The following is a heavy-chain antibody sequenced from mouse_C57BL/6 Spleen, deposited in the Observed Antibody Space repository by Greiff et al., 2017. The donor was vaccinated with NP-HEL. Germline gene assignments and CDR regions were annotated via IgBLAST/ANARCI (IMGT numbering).Heavy chain of an antibody. J-gene: IGHJ4*01. CDR2: IYPGDGDT. V-gene: IGHV1-82*01. CDR3: APGMYYYAMDY. Sequence: QVQLQQSGPELVKPGASVKISCKASGYAFSSSWMNWVKQRPGKGLEWIGRIYPGDGDTNYNGKFKGKATLTADKSSSTAYMQLSSLTSEDSAVYFCAPGMYYYAMDYWGQGTSVTVSS. CDR1: GYAFSSSW.